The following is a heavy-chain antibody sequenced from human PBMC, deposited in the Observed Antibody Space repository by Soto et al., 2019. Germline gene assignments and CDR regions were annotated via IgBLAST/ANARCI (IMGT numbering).Heavy chain of an antibody. D-gene: IGHD6-19*01. CDR1: GYTFTSYG. Sequence: QVQLVQSGAEVKKPGASVKVSCKASGYTFTSYGISWVRQAPGQGLAWMGWINAYNGNTNYAQKFQGRANMTTHTSTSTAYMELRSLRSDDTAGYYFAKDPVAGTYFDYWGQGTLVTVSS. CDR3: AKDPVAGTYFDY. CDR2: INAYNGNT. V-gene: IGHV1-18*01. J-gene: IGHJ4*02.